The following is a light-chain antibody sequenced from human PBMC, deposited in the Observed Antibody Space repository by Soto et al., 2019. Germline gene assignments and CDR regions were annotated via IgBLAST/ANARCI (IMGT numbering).Light chain of an antibody. CDR3: QQYDTWTRT. Sequence: EILMTQYPATLSVSPGARATLSCRASQSVRRNLDWYQQKTGKAPRLLIYGASTRATGIPARLSGSGYGTEFTLSISSLKPDDFGVYYCQQYDTWTRTFGQGTKVDIK. J-gene: IGKJ1*01. CDR2: GAS. V-gene: IGKV3-15*01. CDR1: QSVRRN.